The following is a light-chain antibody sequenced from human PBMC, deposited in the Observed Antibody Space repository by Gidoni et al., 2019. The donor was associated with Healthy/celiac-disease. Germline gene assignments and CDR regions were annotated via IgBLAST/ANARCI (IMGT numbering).Light chain of an antibody. J-gene: IGLJ3*02. V-gene: IGLV1-44*01. CDR2: SNN. Sequence: QSVLTQPPSASGTPGHGVTISCSGSSSNNGSNTVNWYQQLPGTAPKLLIYSNNQRPSGVPDRFSGSKSGTSASLAISGLQSEDEADYYCAAWDDSLNGWVFGGGTKLTVL. CDR3: AAWDDSLNGWV. CDR1: SSNNGSNT.